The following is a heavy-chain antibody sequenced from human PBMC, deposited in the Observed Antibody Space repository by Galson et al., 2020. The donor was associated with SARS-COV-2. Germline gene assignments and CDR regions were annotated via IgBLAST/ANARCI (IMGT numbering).Heavy chain of an antibody. J-gene: IGHJ5*02. CDR1: GYTFTGYY. CDR2: INPNSGST. Sequence: ASVKVSCKASGYTFTGYYMHWVRQAPGQGLEWMGWINPNSGSTNYAQKFQGRVTMTRDTSISTAYMELSRLRSDDTAVYYCARRESITMIVVVYNWFDPWGQGTLVTVSS. V-gene: IGHV1-2*02. CDR3: ARRESITMIVVVYNWFDP. D-gene: IGHD3-22*01.